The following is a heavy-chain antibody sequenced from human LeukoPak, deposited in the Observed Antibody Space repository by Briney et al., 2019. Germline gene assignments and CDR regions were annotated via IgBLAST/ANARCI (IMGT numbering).Heavy chain of an antibody. CDR2: IKQDGSEK. Sequence: GGSLRLSCAASGFTFSSYWMSWVRQAPGKGLEWVANIKQDGSEKYYVDSVKGRFTISRDNAKNSLYLQMNSLRAEDTAVYYCARAAVLLWFGPDYWGQGILVTVSS. CDR3: ARAAVLLWFGPDY. J-gene: IGHJ4*02. V-gene: IGHV3-7*01. CDR1: GFTFSSYW. D-gene: IGHD3-10*01.